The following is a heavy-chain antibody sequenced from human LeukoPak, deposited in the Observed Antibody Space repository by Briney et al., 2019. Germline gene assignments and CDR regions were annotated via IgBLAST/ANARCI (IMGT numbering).Heavy chain of an antibody. J-gene: IGHJ4*02. D-gene: IGHD2-2*02. Sequence: GSSVKVSCKASGGTFSSYTISWVRQAPGQGLEWMGRIIPILGIANYARKFQGRVTITADKSTSTAYMELSSLRSEDTAVYYCARGGKYCSSTSCYNYWGQGTLVTVSS. CDR1: GGTFSSYT. V-gene: IGHV1-69*02. CDR3: ARGGKYCSSTSCYNY. CDR2: IIPILGIA.